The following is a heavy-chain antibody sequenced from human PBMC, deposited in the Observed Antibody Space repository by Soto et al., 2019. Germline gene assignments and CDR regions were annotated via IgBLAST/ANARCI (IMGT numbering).Heavy chain of an antibody. Sequence: GGSLRLSCAASGFTFSSYWMSWVRQAPGKGLEWVANIKQDGSEKYYVDSVKGRFTISRDNAKNSLYLQMNSLRAEDTAVYYCARALKQWLAYYYYYGMDVWGQGTTVTVSS. J-gene: IGHJ6*02. D-gene: IGHD6-19*01. CDR1: GFTFSSYW. CDR3: ARALKQWLAYYYYYGMDV. V-gene: IGHV3-7*04. CDR2: IKQDGSEK.